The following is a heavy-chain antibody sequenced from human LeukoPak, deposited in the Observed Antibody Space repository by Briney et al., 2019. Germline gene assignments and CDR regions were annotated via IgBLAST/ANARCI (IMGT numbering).Heavy chain of an antibody. CDR1: GGSISSYY. J-gene: IGHJ4*02. V-gene: IGHV4-59*08. Sequence: SETLSLTCTVSGGSISSYYWSWLRQPPGKGLEWIGYIYYSGSTNYNPSLKSRVTISVDTSKNQFSLKLSSVTAADTAVYYCARRLRFSAFDYWGQGTLVTVSS. D-gene: IGHD3-3*01. CDR2: IYYSGST. CDR3: ARRLRFSAFDY.